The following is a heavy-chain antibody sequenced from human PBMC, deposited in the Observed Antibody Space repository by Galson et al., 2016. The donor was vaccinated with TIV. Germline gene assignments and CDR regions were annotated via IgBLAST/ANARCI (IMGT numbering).Heavy chain of an antibody. V-gene: IGHV4-39*01. D-gene: IGHD6-19*01. CDR1: GGSVNSGYDY. J-gene: IGHJ5*02. CDR3: ARQRLAIPNWFDP. CDR2: IYYSGST. Sequence: SETLSLTCSVSGGSVNSGYDYWVWIRQPPGKGLEWIGTIYYSGSTYYNPSLKRRVNLSVNTSKNQFSLRLTSVTAADTSIYYCARQRLAIPNWFDPWGQGTLVTVSS.